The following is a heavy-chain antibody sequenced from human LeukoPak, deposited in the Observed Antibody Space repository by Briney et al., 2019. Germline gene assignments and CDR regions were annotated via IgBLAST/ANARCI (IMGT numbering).Heavy chain of an antibody. Sequence: GASVKVSCKASGYTFTSYAVHWVRQAPGQGLERMGWINTNTGTPTYAQAFIGRIVFSSDTSVSTAFLEISGLKSADTAVYFCARKGSSTWHDTYRSYAMDVWGQGTTVTVSS. J-gene: IGHJ6*02. CDR1: GYTFTSYA. CDR3: ARKGSSTWHDTYRSYAMDV. D-gene: IGHD3-9*01. CDR2: INTNTGTP. V-gene: IGHV7-4-1*02.